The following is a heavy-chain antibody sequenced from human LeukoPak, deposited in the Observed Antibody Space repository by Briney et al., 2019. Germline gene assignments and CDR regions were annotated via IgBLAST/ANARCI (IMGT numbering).Heavy chain of an antibody. CDR3: ARGLQLVYLYFDY. CDR2: ISYDGSNK. Sequence: PGGSLRLSCAASGFTFSSYAMNWVRQAPGKGLEWVAVISYDGSNKYYADSVKGRFTISRDNSKNTLYLQMNSLRAEDTAVYYCARGLQLVYLYFDYWGQGTLVTVSS. J-gene: IGHJ4*02. D-gene: IGHD6-6*01. CDR1: GFTFSSYA. V-gene: IGHV3-30-3*01.